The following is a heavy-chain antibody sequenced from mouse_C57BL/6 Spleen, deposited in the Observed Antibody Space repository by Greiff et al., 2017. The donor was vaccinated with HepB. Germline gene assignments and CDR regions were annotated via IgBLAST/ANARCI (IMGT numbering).Heavy chain of an antibody. CDR3: ARVFDGYYLDY. V-gene: IGHV1-80*01. J-gene: IGHJ2*01. CDR2: IYPGDGDT. CDR1: GYAFSSYW. D-gene: IGHD2-3*01. Sequence: QVQLQHSGAELVKPGASVKISCKASGYAFSSYWMNWVKQRPGKGLEWIGQIYPGDGDTNYNGKFKGKATLTADKSSSTAYMQLSSLTSEDSAVYFCARVFDGYYLDYWGQGTTLTVSS.